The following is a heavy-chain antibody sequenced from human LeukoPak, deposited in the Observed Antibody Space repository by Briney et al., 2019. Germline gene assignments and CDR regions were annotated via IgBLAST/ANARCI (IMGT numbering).Heavy chain of an antibody. CDR2: ISGSGGST. CDR1: GFTFSSYA. J-gene: IGHJ4*02. Sequence: GGSLRLSCAASGFTFSSYAMSWVRQAPGKGLEWVSAISGSGGSTYYADSVKGRFTISRDNSKNTLYLQMNSLRAEDTAVYYCAKAPGDGSGYWEFDYWGQGTLVTVSS. CDR3: AKAPGDGSGYWEFDY. V-gene: IGHV3-23*01. D-gene: IGHD3-22*01.